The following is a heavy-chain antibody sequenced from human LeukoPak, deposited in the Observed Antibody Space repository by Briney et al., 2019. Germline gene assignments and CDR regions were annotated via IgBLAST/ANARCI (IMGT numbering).Heavy chain of an antibody. CDR3: SMVRVGVEY. CDR2: MNPNSGNT. Sequence: ASVKVSCKASGYTFTSYDINWVRQATGQGLEWMGWMNPNSGNTGYAQKFQGRVTMTSNTSRSTAYMELSSLRSEDTAVYYCSMVRVGVEYWGQGALVTVSS. CDR1: GYTFTSYD. D-gene: IGHD3-10*01. J-gene: IGHJ4*02. V-gene: IGHV1-8*01.